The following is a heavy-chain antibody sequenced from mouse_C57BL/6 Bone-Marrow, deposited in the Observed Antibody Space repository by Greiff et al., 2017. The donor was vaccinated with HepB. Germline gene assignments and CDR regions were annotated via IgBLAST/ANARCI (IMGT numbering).Heavy chain of an antibody. J-gene: IGHJ2*01. CDR3: ATFITTVVALDY. Sequence: VQLQQSVAELVRPGASVKLSCTASGFNIQNTYMHWVKQRPEQGLEWIGRIDPANGNTKYAPKFQGKATITADTSSNTAYLQLSSLTSEDTAIDYCATFITTVVALDYWGQGTTLTVSS. CDR2: IDPANGNT. V-gene: IGHV14-3*01. D-gene: IGHD1-1*01. CDR1: GFNIQNTY.